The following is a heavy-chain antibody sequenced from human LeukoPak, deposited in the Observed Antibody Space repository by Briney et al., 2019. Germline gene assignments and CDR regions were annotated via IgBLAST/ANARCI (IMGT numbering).Heavy chain of an antibody. V-gene: IGHV3-7*03. CDR1: GFTFSSYW. D-gene: IGHD3-10*01. CDR2: IKQDGSEK. CDR3: ARDLARGSGSEPTPSFDY. Sequence: GPLRLSCAASGFTFSSYWMSWVRQAPGKGLEWVANIKQDGSEKYYVDSVKGRFTISRDNAKNSLYLQMNSLRAEDTAVYYCARDLARGSGSEPTPSFDYWGQGTLVTVSS. J-gene: IGHJ4*02.